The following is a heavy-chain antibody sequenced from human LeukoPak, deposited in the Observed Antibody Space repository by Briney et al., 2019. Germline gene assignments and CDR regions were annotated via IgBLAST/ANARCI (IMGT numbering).Heavy chain of an antibody. D-gene: IGHD2-15*01. J-gene: IGHJ4*02. CDR2: MSYDGTNI. Sequence: GGSLRLSCAATGFTFSSYGMHWVRQAPGRRPEWVAVMSYDGTNIFYSDSVKGRFTISRDNPKNTLFLQMNSLRAEDTAVYYCARDRESSSKGHFDYWGQGTLVTVSS. CDR3: ARDRESSSKGHFDY. V-gene: IGHV3-30*19. CDR1: GFTFSSYG.